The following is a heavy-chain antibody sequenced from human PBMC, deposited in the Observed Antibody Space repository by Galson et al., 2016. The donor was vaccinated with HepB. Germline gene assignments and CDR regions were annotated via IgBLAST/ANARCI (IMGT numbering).Heavy chain of an antibody. V-gene: IGHV3-74*01. J-gene: IGHJ4*02. CDR3: ARWEDYLYFDY. D-gene: IGHD2/OR15-2a*01. CDR1: GFFFSSYR. CDR2: ISSDGSRT. Sequence: SLRLPCAASGFFFSSYRMYWVRQAPGKGLVWVSRISSDGSRTTYADSVKGRFTISRDNAKNTLYLQMNTLRADDSAVYFCARWEDYLYFDYWGQGALVTVSS.